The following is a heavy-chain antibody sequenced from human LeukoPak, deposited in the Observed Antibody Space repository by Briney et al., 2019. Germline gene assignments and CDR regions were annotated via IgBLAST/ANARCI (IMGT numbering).Heavy chain of an antibody. Sequence: SETLSLTCAVPGYSVSSGYYWAWIRQSPGKGLEYLGSIFHTGSTYYKPSLKSRIIMSVHTPKNEFSLKVTSVSAADTAVYYCARASYASGSLIDCWGQGTLVTVSS. J-gene: IGHJ4*02. CDR1: GYSVSSGYY. CDR2: IFHTGST. D-gene: IGHD3-10*01. CDR3: ARASYASGSLIDC. V-gene: IGHV4-38-2*01.